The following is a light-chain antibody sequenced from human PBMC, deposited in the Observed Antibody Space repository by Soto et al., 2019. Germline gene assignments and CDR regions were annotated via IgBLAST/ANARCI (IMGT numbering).Light chain of an antibody. Sequence: EIVLTQSPGTLSLSPGERATLSCRASQSVSSSYLAWYQQKPGQAPRLLIYGASSRSTGIPDRFSGSGSGTDFNLTISRLETEDWAVYYCQPYCSSPRTFGQGTKVEIK. CDR1: QSVSSSY. V-gene: IGKV3-20*01. CDR2: GAS. J-gene: IGKJ1*01. CDR3: QPYCSSPRT.